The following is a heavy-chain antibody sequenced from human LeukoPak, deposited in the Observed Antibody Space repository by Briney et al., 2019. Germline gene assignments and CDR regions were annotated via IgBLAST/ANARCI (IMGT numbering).Heavy chain of an antibody. D-gene: IGHD6-6*01. V-gene: IGHV3-11*04. CDR1: GFIFSDYY. CDR3: AKDEFDTAARQGKLDY. CDR2: ISNKGSSSTT. Sequence: GGSLRLSCAASGFIFSDYYMGWVRQAPGKGLEWVSYISNKGSSSTTYYADSVKGRFTISRDDAQNSLYLQMNSLRAEDTAVYYCAKDEFDTAARQGKLDYWGQGTLVTVSS. J-gene: IGHJ4*02.